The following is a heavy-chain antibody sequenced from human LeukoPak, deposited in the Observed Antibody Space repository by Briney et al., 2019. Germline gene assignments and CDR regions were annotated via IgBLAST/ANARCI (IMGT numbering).Heavy chain of an antibody. V-gene: IGHV4-4*07. J-gene: IGHJ5*02. CDR1: GGSISSYY. CDR3: ASRGDGYNYVDWFDP. CDR2: IYTSGST. Sequence: SETLSLTCTVSGGSISSYYWSWIRQPAGKGLEWIGRIYTSGSTNYNPSLKSRVTISVDTSKNQFSLKLSSVTAADTAVYYCASRGDGYNYVDWFDPWGQGTLVTVSS. D-gene: IGHD5-24*01.